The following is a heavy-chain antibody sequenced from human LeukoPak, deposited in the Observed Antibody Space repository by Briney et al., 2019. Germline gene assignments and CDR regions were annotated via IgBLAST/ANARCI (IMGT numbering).Heavy chain of an antibody. J-gene: IGHJ6*02. CDR2: IYYSGST. CDR3: ARAGYYYYGMDV. V-gene: IGHV4-59*01. Sequence: SETLSLTCTVSGGSISSYYWSWIRQPPGKGLEWIGYIYYSGSTNYNPSLKSRVTISVDTSKNQFSLKRSSVTAADTAVYYCARAGYYYYGMDVWGQGTTVTVSS. D-gene: IGHD1-14*01. CDR1: GGSISSYY.